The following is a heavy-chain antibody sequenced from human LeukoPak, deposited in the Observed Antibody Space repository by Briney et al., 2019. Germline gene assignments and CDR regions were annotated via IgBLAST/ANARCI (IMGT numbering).Heavy chain of an antibody. CDR1: GFTFSSYS. J-gene: IGHJ4*02. Sequence: GGSPRLSCAASGFTFSSYSMNWVRQAPGKGLEWVSSISSSSSYIYYADSVKGRFTISRDNSKNTLYLQMNSLRAEDTAVYYCAKDGLKLERYCTNGVCYNYFDYWGQGTLVTVSS. D-gene: IGHD2-8*01. V-gene: IGHV3-21*01. CDR3: AKDGLKLERYCTNGVCYNYFDY. CDR2: ISSSSSYI.